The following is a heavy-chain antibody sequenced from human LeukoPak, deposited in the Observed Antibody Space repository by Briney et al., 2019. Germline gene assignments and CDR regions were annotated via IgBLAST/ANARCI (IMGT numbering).Heavy chain of an antibody. CDR1: GGSISSYY. CDR3: ASSYYYDSSGYYRY. D-gene: IGHD3-22*01. Sequence: PSETLSLTCTVSGGSISSYYRSWIRQPPGKGLEWIGYIYYSGSTDYNPSLKSRVTISVETSKKQFSLKLSSVTAADTAVYYCASSYYYDSSGYYRYWGQGTLVTVSS. V-gene: IGHV4-59*01. J-gene: IGHJ4*02. CDR2: IYYSGST.